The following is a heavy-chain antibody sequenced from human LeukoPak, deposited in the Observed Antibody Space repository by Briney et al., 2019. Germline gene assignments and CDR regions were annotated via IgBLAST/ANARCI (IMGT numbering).Heavy chain of an antibody. Sequence: GGSLRLSCAASGFTLDDYGMSGVRQAPGKGREWCSGINWHGGSTGYAASVQGRFTISRDNAKNSLYLQMNNLRVEDTALYYCARGIGTRMNTAMEDWGQGTLVTVSS. D-gene: IGHD5-18*01. CDR1: GFTLDDYG. CDR2: INWHGGST. V-gene: IGHV3-20*04. CDR3: ARGIGTRMNTAMED. J-gene: IGHJ4*02.